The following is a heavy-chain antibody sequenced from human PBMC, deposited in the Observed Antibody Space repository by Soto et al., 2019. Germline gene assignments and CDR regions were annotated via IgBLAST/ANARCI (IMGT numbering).Heavy chain of an antibody. D-gene: IGHD2-8*02. V-gene: IGHV4-34*01. J-gene: IGHJ4*02. Sequence: QVQRQQWGAGLLMPSETLSLTWAVYGGCFSGYYWTWIRQPPGTGLEWIGEINHSGSTNYNPSLKSRVTISVDTSKNQFSLELTSVTAADTAVYYCARDKITGLFDYWGQGTLVTVSS. CDR3: ARDKITGLFDY. CDR1: GGCFSGYY. CDR2: INHSGST.